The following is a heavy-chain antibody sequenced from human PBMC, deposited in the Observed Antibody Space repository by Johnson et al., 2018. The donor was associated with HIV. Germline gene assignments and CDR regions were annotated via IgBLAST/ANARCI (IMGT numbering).Heavy chain of an antibody. V-gene: IGHV3-53*01. J-gene: IGHJ3*02. Sequence: MLLVESGGGLVQPGGSLRLSCAASGFTVSSNYMSWVRQAPGKGLEWVSVIYSGGRTYYEDSVKGRFTISRDNSKNTLYLQMNSLRAEDTAVYYCATSVEQLLVCNAFDIWGQGTMVTVSS. CDR3: ATSVEQLLVCNAFDI. CDR1: GFTVSSNY. D-gene: IGHD6-19*01. CDR2: IYSGGRT.